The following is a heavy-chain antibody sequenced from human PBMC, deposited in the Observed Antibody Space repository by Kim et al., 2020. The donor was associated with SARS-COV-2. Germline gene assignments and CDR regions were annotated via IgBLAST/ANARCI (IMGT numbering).Heavy chain of an antibody. CDR2: IYYTGST. Sequence: SETLSLTCTVSGGSISNYYWSWIRQPPGKGLEWIGYIYYTGSTKYNPSLKSRVTISVDTSKNQFSLKLNSLTAADTAGYYCARGWGIVGTTLDYWGQGTLVTVSS. D-gene: IGHD1-26*01. V-gene: IGHV4-59*01. CDR3: ARGWGIVGTTLDY. J-gene: IGHJ4*02. CDR1: GGSISNYY.